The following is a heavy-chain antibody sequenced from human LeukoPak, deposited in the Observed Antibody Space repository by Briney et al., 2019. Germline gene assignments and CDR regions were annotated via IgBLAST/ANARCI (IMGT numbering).Heavy chain of an antibody. D-gene: IGHD6-19*01. CDR3: ARTSRGYSSGWYRY. J-gene: IGHJ4*02. V-gene: IGHV4-34*01. CDR2: INHSGST. CDR1: GGSFSGYY. Sequence: SETLSLTCAAYGGSFSGYYWSWIRQPPGKGLEWIGEINHSGSTNYNPSLKSRVTISVDTSKNQFSLKLSSVTAADTAVYYCARTSRGYSSGWYRYWGQGTLVTVSS.